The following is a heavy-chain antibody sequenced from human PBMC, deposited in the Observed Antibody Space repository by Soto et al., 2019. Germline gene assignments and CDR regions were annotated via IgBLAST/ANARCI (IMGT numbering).Heavy chain of an antibody. V-gene: IGHV3-23*01. CDR2: ISGSGGST. Sequence: GGSLRLSCAASGFTFSSYAMSWVRQAPGKGLEWVSAISGSGGSTYYADSVKGRFTISRDNSKNTLYLQMNSLRAEDTAVYYCAKGVSVGATTGPRPRYWGQGTLVTVSS. CDR3: AKGVSVGATTGPRPRY. D-gene: IGHD1-26*01. J-gene: IGHJ4*02. CDR1: GFTFSSYA.